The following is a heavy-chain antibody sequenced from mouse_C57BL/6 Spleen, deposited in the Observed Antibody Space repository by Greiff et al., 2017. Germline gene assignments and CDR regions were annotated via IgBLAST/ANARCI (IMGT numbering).Heavy chain of an antibody. CDR1: GYTFTSYW. Sequence: VQLQQPGAELVKPGASVKMSCKASGYTFTSYWITWVKQRPGQGLEWIGDIYPGSGSTNYNEKFKSKATLTVDTSSSTAYMQLSSLTSEDSAVYYCAREGNWEDDYFDYWGQGTTLTVAS. CDR2: IYPGSGST. CDR3: AREGNWEDDYFDY. V-gene: IGHV1-55*01. J-gene: IGHJ2*01. D-gene: IGHD4-1*01.